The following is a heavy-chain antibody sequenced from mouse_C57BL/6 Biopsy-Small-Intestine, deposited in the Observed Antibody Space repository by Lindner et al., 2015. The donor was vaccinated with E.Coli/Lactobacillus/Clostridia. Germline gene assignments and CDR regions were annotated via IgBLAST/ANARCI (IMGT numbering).Heavy chain of an antibody. CDR1: GYTFTSYD. CDR2: MNPNSGNR. D-gene: IGHD1-1*02. J-gene: IGHJ4*01. V-gene: IGHV1S55*01. Sequence: SVKVSCKASGYTFTSYDINWVRQATGQGLEWMGWMNPNSGNRGHAQKFQGRVTLTRDTSISTAYMELSSLRSEDTAVYYCARVGPLRGGYFDWGQGTLVTVSS. CDR3: ARVGPLRGGYFD.